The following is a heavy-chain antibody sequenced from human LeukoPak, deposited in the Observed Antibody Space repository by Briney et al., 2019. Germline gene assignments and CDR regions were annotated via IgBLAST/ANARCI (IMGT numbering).Heavy chain of an antibody. CDR3: ARAGGIAAAGSDY. J-gene: IGHJ4*02. CDR2: INSDGSST. D-gene: IGHD6-13*01. V-gene: IGHV3-74*01. Sequence: GGSLRLSCAASGFTFSSYWMHWVRQAPGKGLLWVSRINSDGSSTSYADSVKGRFTISRDNAKNTLYLQMNSLRAEDTAVYYCARAGGIAAAGSDYWGQGTLVTVSS. CDR1: GFTFSSYW.